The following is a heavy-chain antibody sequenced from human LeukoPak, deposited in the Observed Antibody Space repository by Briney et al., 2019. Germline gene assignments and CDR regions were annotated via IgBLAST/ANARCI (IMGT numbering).Heavy chain of an antibody. Sequence: GGSLRLSCAASGFSFSSYAMNWVRQGPGKGLEWVSDIRGSGGSTNYADSVKGRFTISRDNSKNTLYLQMNSLRAEDTAVHYCANGRDGYNLDYWGQGALVTVSS. D-gene: IGHD5-24*01. CDR2: IRGSGGST. CDR3: ANGRDGYNLDY. V-gene: IGHV3-23*01. J-gene: IGHJ4*02. CDR1: GFSFSSYA.